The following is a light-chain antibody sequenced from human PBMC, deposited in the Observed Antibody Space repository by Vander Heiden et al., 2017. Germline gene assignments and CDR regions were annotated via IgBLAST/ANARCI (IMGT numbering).Light chain of an antibody. Sequence: QSVLTQPPSASGTPGPRVTITCSGSSSNIGSNTGNWYKQRPGKTRKHLIYSNRQRPSGVPDRFSGSKSGTSASLAISGLQSEDEADYYCAAWDDSLNGYVFGTGTKVTVL. CDR2: SNR. CDR1: SSNIGSNT. J-gene: IGLJ1*01. CDR3: AAWDDSLNGYV. V-gene: IGLV1-44*01.